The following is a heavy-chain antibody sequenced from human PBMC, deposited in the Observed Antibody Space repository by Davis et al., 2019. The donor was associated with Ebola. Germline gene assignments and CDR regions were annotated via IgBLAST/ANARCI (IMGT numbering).Heavy chain of an antibody. D-gene: IGHD5-18*01. CDR2: IYYSGST. CDR1: GGSISSSSYY. V-gene: IGHV4-39*01. Sequence: SETLSLTCTVSGGSISSSSYYWGWIRQPPGKGLEWIGSIYYSGSTYYNPSLKSRVTISVDTSKNQFSLKLSSVTAADTAVYYCARLTDGGYSYGHIDYWGQGTLVTVSS. J-gene: IGHJ4*02. CDR3: ARLTDGGYSYGHIDY.